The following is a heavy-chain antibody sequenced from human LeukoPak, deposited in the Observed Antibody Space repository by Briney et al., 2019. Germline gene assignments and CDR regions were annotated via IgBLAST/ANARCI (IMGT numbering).Heavy chain of an antibody. J-gene: IGHJ4*02. CDR3: ATTSVAARWYFDY. Sequence: SETLYLTCTVSSGSINSYYWSWIRQPAGKGLEWIGRIYTSGITNYNPSLKSRVTMSVDTSKNQFSLKVNSVTAADTAVYYCATTSVAARWYFDYWGQGTLVTVSS. V-gene: IGHV4-4*07. CDR2: IYTSGIT. CDR1: SGSINSYY. D-gene: IGHD6-6*01.